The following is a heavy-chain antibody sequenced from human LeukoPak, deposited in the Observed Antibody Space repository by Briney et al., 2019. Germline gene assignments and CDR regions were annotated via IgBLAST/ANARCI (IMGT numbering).Heavy chain of an antibody. CDR2: ISGSGGST. Sequence: PGGSLRLSCAASGFTFSSYAMSWVRQAPGKGLEWVSAISGSGGSTYYADSVKGRFTISRDNSKNTLYLQMNSLRAEDTAVYYCAKVGSVGVDYYYYYGMDVWGQGTTVTVSS. D-gene: IGHD3-16*01. V-gene: IGHV3-23*01. CDR3: AKVGSVGVDYYYYYGMDV. CDR1: GFTFSSYA. J-gene: IGHJ6*02.